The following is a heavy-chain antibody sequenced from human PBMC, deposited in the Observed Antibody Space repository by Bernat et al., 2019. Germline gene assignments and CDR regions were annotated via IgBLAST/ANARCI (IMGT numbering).Heavy chain of an antibody. D-gene: IGHD3-10*01. CDR2: ISYDGSNK. CDR3: AKVYGSGDRYYYGMDV. CDR1: GFTFSSYG. V-gene: IGHV3-30*18. J-gene: IGHJ6*02. Sequence: QVQLVESGGGVVQPGRSLRLSCAASGFTFSSYGMHWVRQAPGKGLEWVAVISYDGSNKYYADPVKGRFTISRDNSKNTLYLQMNSLRAEDTAVYYCAKVYGSGDRYYYGMDVWSQGTTVTVSS.